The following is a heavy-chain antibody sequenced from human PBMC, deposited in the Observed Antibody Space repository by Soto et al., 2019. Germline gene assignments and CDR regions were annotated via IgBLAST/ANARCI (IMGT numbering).Heavy chain of an antibody. CDR1: GGTFSSYA. CDR2: IIPIFGTA. J-gene: IGHJ4*02. CDR3: ACDYYDSSGYYPPFDY. Sequence: QVQLVQSGAEVKKPGSSVKISCKASGGTFSSYAISWVRQAPGQGLEWMGGIIPIFGTANYAQKFQGRVTVTADESTSTAYMELSSLRSEDTAVYYCACDYYDSSGYYPPFDYWGQGTLVTVSS. V-gene: IGHV1-69*12. D-gene: IGHD3-22*01.